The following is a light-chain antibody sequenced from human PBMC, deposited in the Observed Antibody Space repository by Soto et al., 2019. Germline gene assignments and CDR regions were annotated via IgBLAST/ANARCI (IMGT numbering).Light chain of an antibody. CDR3: QQSYSTPTIT. J-gene: IGKJ5*01. CDR2: ASS. Sequence: DIQMTQSPSSLSASVGDRVTITCRANQSISDYLSWYQQKPGKAPKFLIYASSSLQSGVPSRFRGSGSGTLFTLTISSLQPEDFATYYCQQSYSTPTITFGHGTRLEIK. CDR1: QSISDY. V-gene: IGKV1-39*01.